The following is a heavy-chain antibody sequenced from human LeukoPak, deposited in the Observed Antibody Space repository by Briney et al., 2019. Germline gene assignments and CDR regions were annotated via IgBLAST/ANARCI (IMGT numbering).Heavy chain of an antibody. CDR2: IWYDGSNK. D-gene: IGHD5-18*01. V-gene: IGHV3-33*01. J-gene: IGHJ4*02. CDR1: RFTFSNYG. Sequence: AGGSLRLSCAASRFTFSNYGMHWVRQAPGKGLEWVAVIWYDGSNKYYADSVKGRFTISRDNSKNTLYLQMNSLRAEDTAVYYCARDPGRGYTYGYGFDYWGQGTLVTASS. CDR3: ARDPGRGYTYGYGFDY.